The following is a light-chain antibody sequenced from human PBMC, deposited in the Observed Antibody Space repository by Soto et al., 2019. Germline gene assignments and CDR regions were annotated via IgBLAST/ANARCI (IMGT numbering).Light chain of an antibody. J-gene: IGLJ2*01. CDR2: EVN. Sequence: QSVPTQPASVSRSPGPSITISCTGTSSDIGSYNYVSWYQQHRGKAPKHIMYEVNNRPSGFSIRFSGSKSGNTASLTISALQADEDADYYCSSFSSSSTLVFGGGTK. CDR1: SSDIGSYNY. CDR3: SSFSSSSTLV. V-gene: IGLV2-14*01.